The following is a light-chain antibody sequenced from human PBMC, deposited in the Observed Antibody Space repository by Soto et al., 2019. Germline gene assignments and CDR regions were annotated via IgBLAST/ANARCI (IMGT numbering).Light chain of an antibody. V-gene: IGKV4-1*01. J-gene: IGKJ4*01. CDR1: QSVLYSSNNKNY. Sequence: DIVMTQSPDSLAVSLGERATINCKSSQSVLYSSNNKNYLAWYQQKAGQPPKLLIYWASTRESGVPDRFSGSGSGTDFTLTINSLQAEDVAVYYCQQYYNTPLTFGGGTKVEI. CDR3: QQYYNTPLT. CDR2: WAS.